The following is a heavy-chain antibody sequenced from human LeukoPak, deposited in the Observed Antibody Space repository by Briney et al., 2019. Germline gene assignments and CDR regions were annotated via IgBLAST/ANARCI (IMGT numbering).Heavy chain of an antibody. CDR1: GYTFTDYF. CDR2: INPNSGAT. J-gene: IGHJ5*02. Sequence: ASVKVSFKASGYTFTDYFMLWVRQAPGQGLEWMGWINPNSGATNYAQKFQGRVTMTRDTSISTVYMELSRLRSDDTAVYFCARDNSVGDYAWWFDPWGQGTLVTVSS. D-gene: IGHD1-26*01. CDR3: ARDNSVGDYAWWFDP. V-gene: IGHV1-2*02.